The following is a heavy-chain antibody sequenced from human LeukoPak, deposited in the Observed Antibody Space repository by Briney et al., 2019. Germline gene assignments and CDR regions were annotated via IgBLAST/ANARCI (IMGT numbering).Heavy chain of an antibody. Sequence: ASVKVSCEASGYTFTGYYMHWVRQAPGQGLEWMGWINPNSGGTNYAQKFQGRVTMTRDTSISTAYMELSRLRSDDTAVYYCARVPGDWLLYDYWGQGTLVTVSS. D-gene: IGHD3-9*01. V-gene: IGHV1-2*02. J-gene: IGHJ4*02. CDR1: GYTFTGYY. CDR2: INPNSGGT. CDR3: ARVPGDWLLYDY.